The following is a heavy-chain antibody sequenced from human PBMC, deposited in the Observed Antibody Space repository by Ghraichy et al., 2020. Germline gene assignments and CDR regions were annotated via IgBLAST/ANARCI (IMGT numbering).Heavy chain of an antibody. CDR2: IYSGGST. CDR3: ARERGWPNAFDI. V-gene: IGHV3-53*01. CDR1: GFTVSSNY. Sequence: GGSLRLSCAASGFTVSSNYMSWVRQAPGKGLEWVSVIYSGGSTYYADSVKGRFTISRDNSKNTLYLQMNSLRAEDTAVYYGARERGWPNAFDIWGQGTMVTVSS. D-gene: IGHD6-19*01. J-gene: IGHJ3*02.